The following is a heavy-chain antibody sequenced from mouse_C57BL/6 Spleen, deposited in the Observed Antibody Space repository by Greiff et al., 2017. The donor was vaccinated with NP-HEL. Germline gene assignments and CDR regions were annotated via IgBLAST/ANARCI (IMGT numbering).Heavy chain of an antibody. V-gene: IGHV10-1*01. Sequence: EVMLVESGGGLVQPKGSLKLSCAASGFSFNTYAMNWVRQAPGKGLEWVARIRSKSNNYATYYADSVKDRFTISRDDSESMLYLQMNNLKTEDTAMYYCVRAYGYDYYAVDYWGQGTSVTVSS. D-gene: IGHD2-2*01. CDR1: GFSFNTYA. J-gene: IGHJ4*01. CDR3: VRAYGYDYYAVDY. CDR2: IRSKSNNYAT.